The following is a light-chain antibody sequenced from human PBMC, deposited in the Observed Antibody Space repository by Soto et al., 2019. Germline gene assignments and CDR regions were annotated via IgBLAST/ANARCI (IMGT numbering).Light chain of an antibody. CDR1: SSDVGSYNL. Sequence: QSALTQPASVSGSPGQSITISCSGTSSDVGSYNLVSWYQQHAGTAPKLMIYEDNKRPSGVSNRFSGSKSGNTASLTISGLQAEDEAHYYCCSYAPISTVVFGGGTKLTVL. CDR3: CSYAPISTVV. CDR2: EDN. V-gene: IGLV2-23*01. J-gene: IGLJ3*02.